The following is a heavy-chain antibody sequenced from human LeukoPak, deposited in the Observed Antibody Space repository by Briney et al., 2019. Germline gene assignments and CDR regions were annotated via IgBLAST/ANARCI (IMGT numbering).Heavy chain of an antibody. J-gene: IGHJ3*02. V-gene: IGHV3-7*01. CDR2: IKQDGSEK. CDR1: GFTFSSYW. Sequence: QSGGSLRLSCAASGFTFSSYWMSWVRQAPVKELEWVANIKQDGSEKYYVDSVKGRFTISRDNAKNSLYLQMNSLRAEDTAVYYCASEWRYDYVWGSYRFNGDALDIWGQGTMVTVSS. D-gene: IGHD3-16*02. CDR3: ASEWRYDYVWGSYRFNGDALDI.